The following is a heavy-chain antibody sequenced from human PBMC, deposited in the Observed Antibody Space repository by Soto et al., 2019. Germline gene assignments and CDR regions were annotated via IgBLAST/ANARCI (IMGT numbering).Heavy chain of an antibody. CDR2: IIPIFGTA. CDR3: ARVRQYYYDSSGYYVLPFDP. Sequence: GASVKVSCKASGGTFSSYAISWVRQAPGQGLEWMGGIIPIFGTANYAQKFQGRVTITADESTSTAYMELSSLRSEDTAVYYCARVRQYYYDSSGYYVLPFDPWGQGTLVTVSS. CDR1: GGTFSSYA. J-gene: IGHJ5*02. D-gene: IGHD3-22*01. V-gene: IGHV1-69*13.